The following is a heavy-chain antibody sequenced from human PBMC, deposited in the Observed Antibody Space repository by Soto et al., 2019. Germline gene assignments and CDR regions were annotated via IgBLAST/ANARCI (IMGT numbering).Heavy chain of an antibody. D-gene: IGHD3-10*01. J-gene: IGHJ4*02. Sequence: SETLSLTCAVYGVSFSGYYWTWIRQPPGTGLEWIGEINHSGSTNYNPSLKSRVTISVDTSKNQFSLKLSSVTAADTAVYFCARRHGLDIDAYYWGQGILVTVSS. V-gene: IGHV4-34*01. CDR3: ARRHGLDIDAYY. CDR2: INHSGST. CDR1: GVSFSGYY.